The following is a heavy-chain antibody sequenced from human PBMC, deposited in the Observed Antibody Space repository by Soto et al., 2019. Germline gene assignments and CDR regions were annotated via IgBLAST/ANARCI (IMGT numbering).Heavy chain of an antibody. CDR1: GFTVNNIY. V-gene: IGHV3-53*01. D-gene: IGHD5-12*01. Sequence: GSLRLSCAASGFTVNNIYMSWVRQAPGKGLEWVSVISDGGSTYYADSVKGRFTLSRDNSKNTLYLQMNSLRAEDTAVYYCSRDHTSGGYDYRGQGTLVTVSS. CDR2: ISDGGST. J-gene: IGHJ4*02. CDR3: SRDHTSGGYDY.